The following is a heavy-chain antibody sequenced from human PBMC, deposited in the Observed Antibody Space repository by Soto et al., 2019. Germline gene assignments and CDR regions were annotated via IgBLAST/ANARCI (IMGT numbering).Heavy chain of an antibody. D-gene: IGHD2-8*02. V-gene: IGHV6-1*01. CDR2: TYYRSKVYT. J-gene: IGHJ4*02. CDR3: TGQSVAGAIDY. CDR1: GDIVSSNSGA. Sequence: SQTLSLTCAISGDIVSSNSGAWNCISQSPSRGLEWLGRTYYRSKVYTGYAVSVRSRITINPDTSKNQFSLQLSSVTPEDTAMYYCTGQSVAGAIDYWGQGTPVTVSS.